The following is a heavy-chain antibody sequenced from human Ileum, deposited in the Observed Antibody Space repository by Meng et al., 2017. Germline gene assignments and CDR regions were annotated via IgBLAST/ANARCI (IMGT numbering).Heavy chain of an antibody. CDR3: AREGSWFGADY. J-gene: IGHJ4*02. V-gene: IGHV4-34*01. D-gene: IGHD3-10*01. CDR1: GASFTGYP. Sequence: QGRLNPGGAGLLTPSETLSLTCTVYGASFTGYPWTWIRQSPGKGLEWIGEVNHDGGTNYSPSLKSRVIISIDTSKNQFSLKLTAVTATDAAVYYCAREGSWFGADYWGQGTLVTVSS. CDR2: VNHDGGT.